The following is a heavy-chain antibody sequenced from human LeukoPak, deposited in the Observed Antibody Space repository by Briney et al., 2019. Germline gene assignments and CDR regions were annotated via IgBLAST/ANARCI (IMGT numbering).Heavy chain of an antibody. CDR3: ARLLAYCGGDCSPYYFDY. J-gene: IGHJ4*02. CDR1: GGSISSGGYS. Sequence: PSETLSLTCAVSGGSISSGGYSWSWIRQPPGKGLEWIGYIYHSGSTYYNPSLKSRVTISVDRSKNQFSLKLSSVTAADTAVYYCARLLAYCGGDCSPYYFDYWGQGTLVTVSS. D-gene: IGHD2-21*02. CDR2: IYHSGST. V-gene: IGHV4-30-2*01.